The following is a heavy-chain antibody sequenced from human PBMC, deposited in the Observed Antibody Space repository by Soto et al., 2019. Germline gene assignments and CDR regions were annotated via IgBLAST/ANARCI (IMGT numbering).Heavy chain of an antibody. CDR2: IWDDGSNK. CDR1: GFTFSSYG. V-gene: IGHV3-33*01. Sequence: QVQLVESGGGVVQPGRSLRLSCAASGFTFSSYGMHWVRQAPGKGLEWVAVIWDDGSNKYYADSVKGRFTISRDNSKNTLYLQMNSLRAEDTAVYYCARDPGDIVVVPAASYYYYYYMDVWGKGTTVTVSS. CDR3: ARDPGDIVVVPAASYYYYYYMDV. J-gene: IGHJ6*03. D-gene: IGHD2-2*01.